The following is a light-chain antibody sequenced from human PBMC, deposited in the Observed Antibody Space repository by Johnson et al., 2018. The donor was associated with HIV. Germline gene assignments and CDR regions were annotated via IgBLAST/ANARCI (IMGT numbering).Light chain of an antibody. V-gene: IGLV1-51*02. CDR3: GTWDSSLSAYV. Sequence: QSVLTQPPSVSAAPGHKVTISCSGSSSNIGNNYVSWYQQLPGTAHKLLIYENNKRPSGIPDRFSGSKSGTSATLGITGLQTGDEAGYYCGTWDSSLSAYVFGTGTKVTVL. CDR1: SSNIGNNY. J-gene: IGLJ1*01. CDR2: ENN.